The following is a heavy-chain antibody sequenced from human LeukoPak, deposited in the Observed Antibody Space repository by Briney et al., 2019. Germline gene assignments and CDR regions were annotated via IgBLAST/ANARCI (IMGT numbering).Heavy chain of an antibody. CDR1: GYTFTSYY. D-gene: IGHD3-22*01. Sequence: ASVKVSCKASGYTFTSYYMHWVRQAPGQGLEWMGIINPSGGSTSYAQKFQGRVTMTRDMSTSTVYMELSSLRSEDTAVYYCARARHYYDSLHPFDLWGQGTLVTVSS. J-gene: IGHJ5*02. CDR2: INPSGGST. V-gene: IGHV1-46*01. CDR3: ARARHYYDSLHPFDL.